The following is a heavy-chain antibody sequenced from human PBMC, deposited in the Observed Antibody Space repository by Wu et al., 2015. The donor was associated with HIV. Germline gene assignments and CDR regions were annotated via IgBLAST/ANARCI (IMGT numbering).Heavy chain of an antibody. Sequence: QAQLLHSGAEVKKPGASVRISCKASGYTFTKYYVHWVRQAPGQGFEWMGIINPSGGSTTYAQRFSDRVTMTSDSSTSTVYMEMDNLRFDDTAVYYCASTTVAGIAALAFWGQGTLVTVSS. J-gene: IGHJ4*02. D-gene: IGHD6-19*01. CDR3: ASTTVAGIAALAF. CDR2: INPSGGST. V-gene: IGHV1-46*01. CDR1: GYTFTKYY.